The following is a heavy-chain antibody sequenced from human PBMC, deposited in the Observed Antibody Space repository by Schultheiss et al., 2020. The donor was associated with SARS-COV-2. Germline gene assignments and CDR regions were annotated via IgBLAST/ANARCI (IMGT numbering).Heavy chain of an antibody. Sequence: SETLSLTCTVSGGSISSYYWSWIRQPPGKGLEWIGEINHSGSTNYNPSLKSRVTISVDTSKNQFSLKLSSVTAADTAVYYCARGEYLYGMDVWGQGTTVTVSS. CDR3: ARGEYLYGMDV. CDR2: INHSGST. D-gene: IGHD2-2*02. J-gene: IGHJ6*02. CDR1: GGSISSYY. V-gene: IGHV4-34*01.